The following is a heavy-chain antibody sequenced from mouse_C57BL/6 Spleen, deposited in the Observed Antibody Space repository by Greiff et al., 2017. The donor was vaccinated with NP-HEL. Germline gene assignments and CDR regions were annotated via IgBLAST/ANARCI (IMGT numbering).Heavy chain of an antibody. CDR2: IYPGSGST. V-gene: IGHV1-55*01. CDR3: ARGDGGGDY. Sequence: QVQLQQPGAELVKPGASVKMSCKASGYTFTSYWITWVKQRPGQGLEWIGDIYPGSGSTNYNEKFKSKATLTVDKSSSTAYMQLSSLTSEDSAVYYCARGDGGGDYWGQGTTLTVSS. D-gene: IGHD3-3*01. J-gene: IGHJ2*01. CDR1: GYTFTSYW.